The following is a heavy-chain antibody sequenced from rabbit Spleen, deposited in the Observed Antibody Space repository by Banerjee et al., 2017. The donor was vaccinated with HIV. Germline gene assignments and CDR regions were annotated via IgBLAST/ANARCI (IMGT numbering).Heavy chain of an antibody. CDR2: IDPIFSGT. V-gene: IGHV1S47*01. J-gene: IGHJ4*01. Sequence: QEQLVESGGGLVQPGGSLKLSCKASGFDFSSYGVSWVRQAPGKGLEWIGFIDPIFSGTYYANWVNGRFTISSHNAQNTLYLQLNSLTAADTATYFCARGYPDGGDAEDLWGQGTLVTVS. CDR1: GFDFSSYG. CDR3: ARGYPDGGDAEDL. D-gene: IGHD7-1*01.